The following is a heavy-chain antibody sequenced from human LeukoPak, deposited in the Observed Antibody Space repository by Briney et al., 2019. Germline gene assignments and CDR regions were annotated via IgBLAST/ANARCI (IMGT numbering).Heavy chain of an antibody. V-gene: IGHV1-46*01. CDR2: INPSGGST. J-gene: IGHJ4*02. D-gene: IGHD1-26*01. CDR3: ARDPSVGLDY. CDR1: GYTFTSYG. Sequence: ASVTVSCKASGYTFTSYGISWVRQAPGQGLEWMGIINPSGGSTSYAQKFQGRVTMTRDTSTSTVYMELSSLRSEDTAVYYCARDPSVGLDYWGQGTLVTVSS.